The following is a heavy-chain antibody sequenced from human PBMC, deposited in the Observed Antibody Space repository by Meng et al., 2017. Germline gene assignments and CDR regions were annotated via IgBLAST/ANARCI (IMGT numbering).Heavy chain of an antibody. J-gene: IGHJ4*02. Sequence: VRLVELGGGVVQPGRSLRLSCAASGFTFSSYAMHWVRQAPGKGLEWVAVISYDGSNKYYADSVKGRFTISRDNSKNTLYLQMNSLRAEDTAVYYCARVGMADPPDWGQGTLVTVSS. CDR1: GFTFSSYA. CDR2: ISYDGSNK. CDR3: ARVGMADPPD. D-gene: IGHD5-24*01. V-gene: IGHV3-30*01.